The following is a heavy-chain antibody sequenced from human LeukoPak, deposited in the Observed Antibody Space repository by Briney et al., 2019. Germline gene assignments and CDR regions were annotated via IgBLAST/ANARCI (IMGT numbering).Heavy chain of an antibody. CDR3: ASQVVARGFDY. D-gene: IGHD2-15*01. CDR2: IYTGGST. CDR1: GFTVSSNY. Sequence: PGGSLRLSCVVSGFTVSSNYLTWVRQAPGKGLEWVSVIYTGGSTYYADSVKGRFTISRDNSKNTLYLQMSSLRVEDTAVYYCASQVVARGFDYWGQGTLVTVSS. J-gene: IGHJ4*02. V-gene: IGHV3-53*01.